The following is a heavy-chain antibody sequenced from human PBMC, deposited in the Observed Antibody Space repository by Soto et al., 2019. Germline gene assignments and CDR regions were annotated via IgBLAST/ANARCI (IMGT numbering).Heavy chain of an antibody. D-gene: IGHD1-26*01. V-gene: IGHV1-18*01. CDR2: ISGYNGNT. Sequence: QVQLVQSGAEVKEPGASVKVSCKASGYTFASDGINWVRQAPGQGLEWVGWISGYNGNTKYAQKFQGRVTVTTDTSTSKGYMELRSLRSDDTAVYYCARDCILGTTQGSWFDPWGQGTLVTVSS. CDR1: GYTFASDG. CDR3: ARDCILGTTQGSWFDP. J-gene: IGHJ5*02.